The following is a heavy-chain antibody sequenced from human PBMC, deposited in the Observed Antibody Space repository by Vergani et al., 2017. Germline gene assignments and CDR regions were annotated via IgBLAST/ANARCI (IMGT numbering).Heavy chain of an antibody. D-gene: IGHD2-2*02. CDR3: AREIPLGYCSSTSCYTGWFDP. CDR1: GGTFSSYA. Sequence: QVQLVQSGAEVKKPGSSVKVSCKASGGTFSSYAISWVRQAPGQGLEWMGGIIPILGIANYAQKFQGRVTITADESTSTAYMELSSLRSEDTAVYYCAREIPLGYCSSTSCYTGWFDPWGQGTLVTVSS. CDR2: IIPILGIA. J-gene: IGHJ5*02. V-gene: IGHV1-69*01.